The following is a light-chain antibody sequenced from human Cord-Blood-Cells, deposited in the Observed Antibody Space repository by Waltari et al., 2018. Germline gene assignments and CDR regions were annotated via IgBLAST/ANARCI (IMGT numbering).Light chain of an antibody. CDR2: DVS. CDR1: SSDVGGYNY. V-gene: IGLV2-14*01. J-gene: IGLJ1*01. Sequence: QSALTQPASVSGSPGQSITISCPGTSSDVGGYNYVSWYQQHPGKAPKLMIYDVSHRPAGVSNRFSGSKSGNTAYLTISGLQAEDEADYYCSSYTSSSTYGFGTGTKVTVL. CDR3: SSYTSSSTYG.